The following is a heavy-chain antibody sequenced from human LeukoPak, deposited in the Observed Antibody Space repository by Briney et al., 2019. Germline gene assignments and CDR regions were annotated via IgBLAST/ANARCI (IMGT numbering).Heavy chain of an antibody. CDR1: GASISRGSHY. J-gene: IGHJ4*02. V-gene: IGHV4-61*02. D-gene: IGHD5-18*01. CDR2: IYATGNT. CDR3: ARTKERYGDPFDY. Sequence: SETLSLTCTVSGASISRGSHYWSWIRQPAGKGLEWIGRIYATGNTNYSPSLWRRVTISVDTSKNQFSLKLSSVTAADTAVYYCARTKERYGDPFDYWGQGTLVTVSS.